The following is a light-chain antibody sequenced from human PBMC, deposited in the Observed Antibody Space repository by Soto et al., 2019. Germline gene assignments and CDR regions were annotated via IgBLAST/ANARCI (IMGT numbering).Light chain of an antibody. CDR3: QEYDSYPLS. CDR2: DAS. J-gene: IGKJ4*01. V-gene: IGKV1-5*01. Sequence: DIQMTQSPSTLSASVGDRVSITCRASQSVSSWLAWYQQKPGKAPKLLIYDASYLESGVPARFSGSGAGTDFTLTISGLQPDDFAAYYCQEYDSYPLSFGGGTKVEIK. CDR1: QSVSSW.